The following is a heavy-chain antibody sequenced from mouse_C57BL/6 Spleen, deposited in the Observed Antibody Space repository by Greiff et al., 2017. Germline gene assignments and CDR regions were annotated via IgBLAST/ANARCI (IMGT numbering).Heavy chain of an antibody. D-gene: IGHD1-1*01. CDR1: GYTFTTYP. J-gene: IGHJ1*03. V-gene: IGHV1-47*01. Sequence: QVQLKQSGAELVKPGASVKMSCKASGYTFTTYPIEWMKQNHGKSLEWIGNFHPYNDDTKYNEKFKGKATLTVEKSSSTVYLELSRLTSDDSAVYYCATGGYYYGSSKDWYFDVWGTGTTVTVSS. CDR3: ATGGYYYGSSKDWYFDV. CDR2: FHPYNDDT.